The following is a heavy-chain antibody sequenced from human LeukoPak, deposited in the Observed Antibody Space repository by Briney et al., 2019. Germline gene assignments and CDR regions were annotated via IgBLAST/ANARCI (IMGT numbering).Heavy chain of an antibody. CDR3: AKDPFLAVAGTLTWFDP. Sequence: PGGSLRLSCAASGFTFSSYAMSWVRQAPGKGLEWVSAISGSGGSTYYADSVKGRFTISRDNSKNTLYLQMNSLRAEDTTVYYCAKDPFLAVAGTLTWFDPWGQGTLVTVSS. CDR2: ISGSGGST. CDR1: GFTFSSYA. D-gene: IGHD6-19*01. V-gene: IGHV3-23*01. J-gene: IGHJ5*02.